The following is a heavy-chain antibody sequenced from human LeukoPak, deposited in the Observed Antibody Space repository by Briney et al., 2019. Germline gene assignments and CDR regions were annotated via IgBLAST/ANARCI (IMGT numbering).Heavy chain of an antibody. CDR1: GGSISSSSYY. CDR2: IYYSGRT. V-gene: IGHV4-39*01. J-gene: IGHJ5*02. CDR3: ARVGNNCFDP. D-gene: IGHD7-27*01. Sequence: PSETLSPTCTVSGGSISSSSYYWGWIRQPPGKGLAWIGSIYYSGRTYYNPSLKSRVTISVDTSKNQFSLKLTSVTAADTAVYYCARVGNNCFDPWGQGTLVTVSS.